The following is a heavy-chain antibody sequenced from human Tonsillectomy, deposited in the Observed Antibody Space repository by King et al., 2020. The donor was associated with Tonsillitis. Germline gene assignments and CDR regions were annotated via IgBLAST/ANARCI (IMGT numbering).Heavy chain of an antibody. V-gene: IGHV2-5*02. D-gene: IGHD6-13*01. J-gene: IGHJ4*02. CDR1: GFSLSTTGVG. Sequence: ITLKESGPTLVKATQTLTLTCTFSGFSLSTTGVGVGWIRQPPGKALEWLALIYCDDDKRYSPSLKSRLTITKDTSKNQVVLTMTNMDPVDTATYYCAHRPIAAAGVTWAFDYWGQGTLVTVSS. CDR3: AHRPIAAAGVTWAFDY. CDR2: IYCDDDK.